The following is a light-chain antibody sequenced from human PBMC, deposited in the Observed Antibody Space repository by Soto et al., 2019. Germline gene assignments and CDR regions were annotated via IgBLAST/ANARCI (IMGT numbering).Light chain of an antibody. CDR2: EVS. CDR1: SSDIGGYKY. CDR3: TSYSRYSVLV. V-gene: IGLV2-14*01. Sequence: QSALTQPASVSGSPGQSITISCTGTSSDIGGYKYVTWYQQHPGKAPRLIIFEVSNRPSGVSDRFSGSNSGNTASLTISGLQAEGEADYYCTSYSRYSVLVFGGGTKVTVL. J-gene: IGLJ3*02.